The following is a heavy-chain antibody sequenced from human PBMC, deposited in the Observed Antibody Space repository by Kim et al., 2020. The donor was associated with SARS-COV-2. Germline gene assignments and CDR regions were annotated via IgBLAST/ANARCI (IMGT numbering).Heavy chain of an antibody. CDR3: ARSFGYDILTGSPHQNYFDY. J-gene: IGHJ4*02. Sequence: GGSLRLSCAASGFTFSSYSMNWVRQAPGKGLEWVSSISSSSSYIYYADSVKGRFTISRDNAKNSLYLQMNSLRAEDTAVYYCARSFGYDILTGSPHQNYFDYWGQGTLVTVSS. CDR2: ISSSSSYI. D-gene: IGHD3-9*01. CDR1: GFTFSSYS. V-gene: IGHV3-21*01.